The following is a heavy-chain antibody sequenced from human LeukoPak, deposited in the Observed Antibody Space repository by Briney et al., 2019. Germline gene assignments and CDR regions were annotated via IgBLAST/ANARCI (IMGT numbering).Heavy chain of an antibody. CDR2: INPSGDDT. V-gene: IGHV1-46*01. CDR1: GFTFINYY. J-gene: IGHJ2*01. CDR3: ARDRVYYYDSSGYYSDADWYFDL. D-gene: IGHD3-22*01. Sequence: RGASVKVSCKASGFTFINYYMHWVRQAPGQGLEWMGIINPSGDDTTYAQKFRGRITVTRDTSTSTAYMELSSLRSEDTAVYYCARDRVYYYDSSGYYSDADWYFDLWGRGTLVTVSS.